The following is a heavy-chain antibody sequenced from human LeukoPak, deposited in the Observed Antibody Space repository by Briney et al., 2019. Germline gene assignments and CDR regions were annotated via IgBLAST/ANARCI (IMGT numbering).Heavy chain of an antibody. CDR3: AKRVQGNTGPFHC. CDR2: ISGRGDNT. Sequence: PGGSLRLSCAASGFTFSGYAMSWVRQAPGKGLEWVSGISGRGDNTYYADSVKGLFTISRDNSKNTLRLQMNSLRDEDTAVYYCAKRVQGNTGPFHCWGQGTLASVSS. J-gene: IGHJ4*02. V-gene: IGHV3-23*01. D-gene: IGHD4-23*01. CDR1: GFTFSGYA.